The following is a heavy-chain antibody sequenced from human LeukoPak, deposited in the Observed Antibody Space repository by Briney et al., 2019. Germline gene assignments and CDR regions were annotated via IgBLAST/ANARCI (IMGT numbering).Heavy chain of an antibody. V-gene: IGHV1-46*01. CDR2: INPSGGNT. CDR1: GCTLTSYY. Sequence: ASVKVSCKASGCTLTSYYMHWVRQAPGQGLEWMGIINPSGGNTSYAQKFQGRVTMTRDMSTSTVYMELSSLRSEDTAVYYCARDIGEQWLAPFDYWGQGTLVTVSS. CDR3: ARDIGEQWLAPFDY. D-gene: IGHD6-19*01. J-gene: IGHJ4*02.